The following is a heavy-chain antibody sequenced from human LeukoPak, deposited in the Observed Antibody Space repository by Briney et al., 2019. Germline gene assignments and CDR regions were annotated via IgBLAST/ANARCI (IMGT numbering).Heavy chain of an antibody. CDR2: ISSNGGST. V-gene: IGHV3-64*01. CDR1: GFTFSSYA. J-gene: IGHJ3*02. D-gene: IGHD2-2*01. CDR3: ARETVPAATPLGDAFDI. Sequence: GGSLRLSCAASGFTFSSYAMHWVRQAPGKGLECVSAISSNGGSTYYANSVEGRFTISRDNSKNTLYLQMGSLRTEDMALYYCARETVPAATPLGDAFDIWGQGTMVTVSS.